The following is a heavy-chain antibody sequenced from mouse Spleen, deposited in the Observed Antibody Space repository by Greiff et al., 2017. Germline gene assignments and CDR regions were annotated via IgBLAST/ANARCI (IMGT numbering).Heavy chain of an antibody. CDR3: ARHEDRGIYYGNYNWYFDV. CDR2: FYPGSGSI. CDR1: GYTFTEYT. Sequence: VQLQQSGAELVKPGASVKLSCKASGYTFTEYTIHWVKQRSGQGLEWIGWFYPGSGSIKYNEKFKDKATLTADKSSSTVYMELSRLTSEDSAVYFCARHEDRGIYYGNYNWYFDVWGAGTTVTVSS. J-gene: IGHJ1*01. V-gene: IGHV1-62-2*01. D-gene: IGHD2-1*01.